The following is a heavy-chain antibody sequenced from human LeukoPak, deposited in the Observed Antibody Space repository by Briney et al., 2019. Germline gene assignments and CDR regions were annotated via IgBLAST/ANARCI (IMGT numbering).Heavy chain of an antibody. CDR3: ARVGNDFWSGYYPDV. Sequence: EGSLRLSCAASGFTFSSYWMHWVRQAPGKGLVWVSRINSDGSSTSNADSVKGRFTISRDNAKNTLYLQMNSLRAEDTAVYYCARVGNDFWSGYYPDVWGQGTTVTVSS. V-gene: IGHV3-74*01. D-gene: IGHD3-3*01. J-gene: IGHJ6*02. CDR1: GFTFSSYW. CDR2: INSDGSST.